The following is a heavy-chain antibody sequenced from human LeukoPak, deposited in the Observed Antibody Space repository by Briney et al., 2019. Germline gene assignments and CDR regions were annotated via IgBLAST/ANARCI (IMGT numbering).Heavy chain of an antibody. CDR3: VRGGGCSGSPMRYGTDV. J-gene: IGHJ6*02. CDR2: IRPDGSEK. D-gene: IGHD6-19*01. Sequence: GGSLRLSCAASGFTLSSYSMNWVRQAPGKGLEWVANIRPDGSEKYYVDSVKGRLTISRDNAKNSLYLQMNSLRGEDTAVYYCVRGGGCSGSPMRYGTDVWGQGTTVTVSS. V-gene: IGHV3-7*01. CDR1: GFTLSSYS.